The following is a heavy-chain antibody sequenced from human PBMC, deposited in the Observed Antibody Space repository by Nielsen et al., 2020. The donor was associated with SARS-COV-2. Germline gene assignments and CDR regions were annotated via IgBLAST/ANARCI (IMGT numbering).Heavy chain of an antibody. CDR2: VIPIFGTP. J-gene: IGHJ4*02. V-gene: IGHV1-69*06. D-gene: IGHD5-24*01. CDR1: GATFSNYT. Sequence: SVKVSCKASGATFSNYTITWVRQAPGQGLEWMGGVIPIFGTPNYAQKFLGRVTITADKSTSTAYMELSSLRSEDTAVYYCARQVPTRDGYNWDYWGQGTLVTVSS. CDR3: ARQVPTRDGYNWDY.